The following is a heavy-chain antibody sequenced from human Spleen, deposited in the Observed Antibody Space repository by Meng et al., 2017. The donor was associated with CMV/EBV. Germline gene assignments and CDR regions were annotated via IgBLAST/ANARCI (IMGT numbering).Heavy chain of an antibody. CDR1: GLTFSTYW. CDR3: VRDRGYFDY. V-gene: IGHV3-7*01. Sequence: GESLKISCAVSGLTFSTYWVSWVRQAPGKGLESVANIKQDGSDKYYLDSVKGRFTISRDNAKNSLYLQLNSLRAEDTAVYYCVRDRGYFDYWGQGTLVTVSS. J-gene: IGHJ4*02. CDR2: IKQDGSDK.